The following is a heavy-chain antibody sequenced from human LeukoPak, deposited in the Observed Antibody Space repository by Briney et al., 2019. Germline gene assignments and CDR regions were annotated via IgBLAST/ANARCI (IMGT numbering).Heavy chain of an antibody. CDR1: GDSISSSY. D-gene: IGHD2-2*01. J-gene: IGHJ1*01. V-gene: IGHV4-59*01. Sequence: PSETLSLTCIVSGDSISSSYWSWIRQPPGKGLEWIGYIYYSGSTNYNPSLKSRVAISVDTSKNQFSLKLNSVTAADTAVYYCARGYCSSTICFQYFHHWGQGTLVTVSS. CDR2: IYYSGST. CDR3: ARGYCSSTICFQYFHH.